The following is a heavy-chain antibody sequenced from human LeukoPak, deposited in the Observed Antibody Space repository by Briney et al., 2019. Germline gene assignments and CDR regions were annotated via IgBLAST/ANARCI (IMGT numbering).Heavy chain of an antibody. CDR1: GFTFSSYG. J-gene: IGHJ6*03. V-gene: IGHV3-30*02. Sequence: PGGSLRLSCAASGFTFSSYGMHWVRQAPGKGLEWVAFIRYDGSNKYYADSVKGRFTISRDNSKNTLYLQMNSLRAEDTAVYYCARGHYLYYYYMDVWGKGTTVTISS. D-gene: IGHD3-10*01. CDR2: IRYDGSNK. CDR3: ARGHYLYYYYMDV.